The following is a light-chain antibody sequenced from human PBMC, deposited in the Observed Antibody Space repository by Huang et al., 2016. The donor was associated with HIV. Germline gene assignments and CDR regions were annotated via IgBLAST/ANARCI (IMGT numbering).Light chain of an antibody. J-gene: IGKJ3*01. CDR3: QKYNSAPRT. CDR1: QGISNY. CDR2: AAS. V-gene: IGKV1-27*01. Sequence: DIQMTQSPSSLSASVGDRVTISCRASQGISNYLAWYQQRPGKAHKLLSYAASALQSGVPSRFSGSGSGTEYALTISSLQPEDVATYFCQKYNSAPRTFGPGTKVEIK.